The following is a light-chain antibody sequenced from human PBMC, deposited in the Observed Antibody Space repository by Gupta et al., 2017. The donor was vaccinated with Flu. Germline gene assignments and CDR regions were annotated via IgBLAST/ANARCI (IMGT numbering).Light chain of an antibody. CDR2: EVS. CDR1: SSDVGSDNF. CDR3: CSYAGSSNVV. V-gene: IGLV2-23*02. J-gene: IGLJ2*01. Sequence: STSTCTGTSSDVGSDNFVYWNHQHPGKAHNLMVYEVSKRPAGVATRFSGSKSGNTASLTISGREEEDEADYYCCSYAGSSNVVFGGGTKLTVL.